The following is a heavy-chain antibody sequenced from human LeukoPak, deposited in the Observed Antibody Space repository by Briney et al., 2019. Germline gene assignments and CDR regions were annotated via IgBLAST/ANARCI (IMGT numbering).Heavy chain of an antibody. CDR2: IYYSGST. Sequence: PSETLSLTCTVSGGSISSSSYYWGWIRQPPGKGLEWIGSIYYSGSTYYNPSLKSRVTISVDTSKNQFSLKLSSVAAADTAVYYCARVFGSYGYMDVWGKGTTVTVSS. CDR1: GGSISSSSYY. J-gene: IGHJ6*03. CDR3: ARVFGSYGYMDV. V-gene: IGHV4-39*07. D-gene: IGHD5-18*01.